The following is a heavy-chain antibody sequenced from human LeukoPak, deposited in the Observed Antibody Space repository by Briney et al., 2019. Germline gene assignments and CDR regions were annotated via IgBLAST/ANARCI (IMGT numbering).Heavy chain of an antibody. Sequence: GGSLRLSCAASGFTFSSYAMHWVRQAPGKGLEWVAVISYDGSNKYYADSVKGRFTISRDNSKNTLYLQMNSLRAEDTAVYYCARGSSSSEVNYWGQGTLVTVSS. CDR1: GFTFSSYA. CDR2: ISYDGSNK. V-gene: IGHV3-30-3*01. J-gene: IGHJ4*02. D-gene: IGHD6-6*01. CDR3: ARGSSSSEVNY.